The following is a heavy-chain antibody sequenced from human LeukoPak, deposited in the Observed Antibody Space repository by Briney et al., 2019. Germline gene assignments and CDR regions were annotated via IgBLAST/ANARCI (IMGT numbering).Heavy chain of an antibody. V-gene: IGHV3-23*01. D-gene: IGHD1-26*01. CDR3: AKTYSGSYAAMDY. CDR1: GFTVSSYA. Sequence: GGSLRLSCAASGFTVSSYAVGWVRQAPGKGLEWVSTISGSGASTHYADSVKGRFTISRDNSKNTLFLQMDRLTAEDTATYYCAKTYSGSYAAMDYWGQGTLVTVSS. CDR2: ISGSGAST. J-gene: IGHJ4*02.